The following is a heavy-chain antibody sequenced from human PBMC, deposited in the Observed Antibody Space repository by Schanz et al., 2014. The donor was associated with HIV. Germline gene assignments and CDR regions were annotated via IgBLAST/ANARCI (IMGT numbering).Heavy chain of an antibody. Sequence: QVQLVESGGGVVQPGRSLRLSCAASGFTFSSYAMHWVRQAAGKGLEWVAVISYDGSNKNYADSVKGRFTISRDNSKNTLYLQMNSLRAEDTAVYYCARDVSHDSSGHYSDYYYGMDVWGQGPTVTVS. CDR1: GFTFSSYA. J-gene: IGHJ6*02. V-gene: IGHV3-30-3*01. CDR3: ARDVSHDSSGHYSDYYYGMDV. D-gene: IGHD3-22*01. CDR2: ISYDGSNK.